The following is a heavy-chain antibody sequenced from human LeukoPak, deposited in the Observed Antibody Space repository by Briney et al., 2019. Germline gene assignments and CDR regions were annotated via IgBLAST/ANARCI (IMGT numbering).Heavy chain of an antibody. CDR3: ARGNSAYYYDSSGYYHY. J-gene: IGHJ4*02. Sequence: ASVKVSCKASGYTFTGYYMHWVRQAPGQGLEWMGWMNPNSGNTGYAQKFQGRVTITRNTSISTAYMELSSLRSEDTAVYYCARGNSAYYYDSSGYYHYWGQGTLVTVSS. V-gene: IGHV1-8*03. CDR1: GYTFTGYY. D-gene: IGHD3-22*01. CDR2: MNPNSGNT.